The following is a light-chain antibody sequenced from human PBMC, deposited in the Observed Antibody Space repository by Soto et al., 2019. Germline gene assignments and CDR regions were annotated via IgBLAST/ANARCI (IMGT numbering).Light chain of an antibody. CDR3: QQANSFPGLT. Sequence: DIQMTQSPSSVSASVGDRVTITCRASQGISSWLAWNQQKPGKAPKLLIYAASTLQSGVPSRFSGSGSGTDFTLTINSLQPEGFATYYCQQANSFPGLTFGGGTKVEIK. V-gene: IGKV1-12*01. J-gene: IGKJ4*01. CDR1: QGISSW. CDR2: AAS.